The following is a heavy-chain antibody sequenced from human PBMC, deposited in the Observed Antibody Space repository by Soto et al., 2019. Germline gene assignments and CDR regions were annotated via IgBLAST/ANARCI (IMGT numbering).Heavy chain of an antibody. CDR3: ARDRSSGWYIGAVDV. CDR1: GGSINDYY. V-gene: IGHV4-59*01. CDR2: ISYSGNT. Sequence: QVQLQESGPGLVKPSETLSLTCTVSGGSINDYYWNWIRQPPGKGLEWIGYISYSGNTNYNPSLASRVTISVETSKNQFSLKLTSVTAADTAVYFCARDRSSGWYIGAVDVWGQGTTVTVSS. J-gene: IGHJ6*02. D-gene: IGHD6-19*01.